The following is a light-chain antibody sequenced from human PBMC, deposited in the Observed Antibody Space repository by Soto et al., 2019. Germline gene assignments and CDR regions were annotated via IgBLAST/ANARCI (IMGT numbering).Light chain of an antibody. CDR1: QGIDNY. CDR2: AAS. V-gene: IGKV1-9*01. Sequence: IQLTQSPSSLSASVGDRVTITCRASQGIDNYLAWYQQKPGTAPKLLIYAASTLQSGVPSRFSGSGSGTDFTLTITSLQAEDFATYYCQQTRAYPSTFGGGTKVDIK. CDR3: QQTRAYPST. J-gene: IGKJ4*01.